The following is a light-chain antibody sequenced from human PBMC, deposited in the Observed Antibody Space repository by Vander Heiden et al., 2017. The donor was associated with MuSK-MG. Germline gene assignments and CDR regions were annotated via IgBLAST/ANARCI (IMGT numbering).Light chain of an antibody. CDR3: QQSDRTPPVT. CDR1: QNIRGY. Sequence: DIQMTQSPSSLSASVGDRVTITCRASQNIRGYLNWYQQRPGKAPNLLIYAASRLQSGVPSRFSGSGYGTDFTLTISSRQPEDFATYYCQQSDRTPPVTFGGGTKVEI. CDR2: AAS. V-gene: IGKV1-39*01. J-gene: IGKJ4*01.